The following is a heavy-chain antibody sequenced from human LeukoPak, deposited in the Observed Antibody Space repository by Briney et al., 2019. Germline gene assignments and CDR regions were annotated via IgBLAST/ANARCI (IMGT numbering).Heavy chain of an antibody. CDR2: IGLSDAIE. J-gene: IGHJ4*02. D-gene: IGHD6-19*01. CDR3: AREIVAGNFDS. V-gene: IGHV3-11*01. CDR1: GFSLNDYF. Sequence: GGSLRLHCAASGFSLNDYFMSWIRQAPGKGLEWVADIGLSDAIESYGDSVKGRFTISRDIAKNSLYLQLNTLRAEDTAVYYCAREIVAGNFDSWGQGTLVTVSS.